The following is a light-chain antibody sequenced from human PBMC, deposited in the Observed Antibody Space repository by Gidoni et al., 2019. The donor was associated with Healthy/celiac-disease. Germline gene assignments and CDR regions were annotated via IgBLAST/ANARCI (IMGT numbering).Light chain of an antibody. CDR1: QGISNY. J-gene: IGKJ4*01. CDR2: AAS. Sequence: DIQMTQSPSSLSASVGDRVTITCRASQGISNYLAGYQQKQWKVPKLLIYAASTLQSGVPSRFSVSGSGTDFTLTISSLQPEDVATYYCQKYNSAPFSVFGGGTKVEIK. V-gene: IGKV1-27*01. CDR3: QKYNSAPFSV.